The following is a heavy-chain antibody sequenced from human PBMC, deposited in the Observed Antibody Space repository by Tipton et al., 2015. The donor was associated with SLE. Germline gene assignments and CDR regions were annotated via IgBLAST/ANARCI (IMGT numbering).Heavy chain of an antibody. CDR1: GGSVSSGSYY. Sequence: LRLSCTVSGGSVSSGSYYWAWIRQPPGKGPEWIGTIYYSGSTYYYPSLKSRITISVDTSKNQFSLKLTSVTAADTAVYYCARISENSRYFNAWGQGTLVTVAS. V-gene: IGHV4-39*07. CDR3: ARISENSRYFNA. D-gene: IGHD2-15*01. J-gene: IGHJ5*02. CDR2: IYYSGST.